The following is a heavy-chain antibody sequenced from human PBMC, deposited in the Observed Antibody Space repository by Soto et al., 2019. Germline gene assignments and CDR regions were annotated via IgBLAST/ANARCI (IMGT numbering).Heavy chain of an antibody. Sequence: SETLSLTCAVYGGSFSGYYWSWIRQPPGKGLEWIGEINHSGSTNYNPSLKSRVTISVDTSKKQFSLKLSSVTSADTAVYYCARDKYIYSCSSCYSLYYYYYMDVWGKGTTVTVSS. J-gene: IGHJ6*03. CDR1: GGSFSGYY. V-gene: IGHV4-34*01. CDR2: INHSGST. CDR3: ARDKYIYSCSSCYSLYYYYYMDV. D-gene: IGHD2-15*01.